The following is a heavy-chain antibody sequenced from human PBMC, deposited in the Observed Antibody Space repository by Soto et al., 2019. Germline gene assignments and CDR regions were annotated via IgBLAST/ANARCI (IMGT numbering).Heavy chain of an antibody. Sequence: GGSLRLSCAASGFTFSSYGMHWVRQAPGKGLEWVAVIWYDGSNKYYADSVKGRFTISRDNSKNTLYLQMNSLRAEDTAVYYCARDQSPLLWFGELPDYYGMDVWGQGTTVTVSS. CDR3: ARDQSPLLWFGELPDYYGMDV. CDR2: IWYDGSNK. CDR1: GFTFSSYG. J-gene: IGHJ6*02. V-gene: IGHV3-33*01. D-gene: IGHD3-10*01.